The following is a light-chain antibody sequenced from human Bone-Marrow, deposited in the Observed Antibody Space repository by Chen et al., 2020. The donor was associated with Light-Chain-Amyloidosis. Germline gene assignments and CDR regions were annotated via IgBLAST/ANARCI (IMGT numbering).Light chain of an antibody. J-gene: IGLJ2*01. Sequence: SYELTQPPSVSVSPGQTGRITCSGDDLPTKYAYWYQQKPGQAPVRVIHRDTERPSGISERFSGSSSGTTATLTISGVQAEDAADYHCQSADSSGTYEVIFGGGTKLTVL. CDR2: RDT. V-gene: IGLV3-25*03. CDR1: DLPTKY. CDR3: QSADSSGTYEVI.